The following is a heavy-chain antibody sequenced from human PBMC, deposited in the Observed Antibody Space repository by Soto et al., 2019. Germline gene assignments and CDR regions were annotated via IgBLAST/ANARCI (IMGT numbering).Heavy chain of an antibody. V-gene: IGHV5-10-1*01. D-gene: IGHD4-17*01. Sequence: ESLKISRKGSGYSFTSYWISWVRQMPGKGLEWMGRIDPSDSYTNYSPSFQGHVTISADKSISTAYLQWSSLKASDTAMYYCARPGSSGDYEPYWGQGTLVTVSS. CDR1: GYSFTSYW. CDR2: IDPSDSYT. CDR3: ARPGSSGDYEPY. J-gene: IGHJ4*02.